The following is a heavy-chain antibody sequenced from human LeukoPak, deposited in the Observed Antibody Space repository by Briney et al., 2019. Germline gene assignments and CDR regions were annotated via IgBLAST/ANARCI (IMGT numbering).Heavy chain of an antibody. V-gene: IGHV1-2*02. J-gene: IGHJ3*02. Sequence: ASVKVSCKASGYTFTGYYLHWVRQAPGQGLEWMGWINPNTGGTNYAQEFQGRVTMTRDTSITTAYMELSRLRSDDTAVYYCWYYYDSSNAVVNAFDIWGQGTMVTVSS. CDR3: WYYYDSSNAVVNAFDI. CDR2: INPNTGGT. D-gene: IGHD3-22*01. CDR1: GYTFTGYY.